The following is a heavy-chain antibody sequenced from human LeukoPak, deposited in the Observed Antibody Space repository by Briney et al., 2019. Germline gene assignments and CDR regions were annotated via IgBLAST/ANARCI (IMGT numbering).Heavy chain of an antibody. CDR3: ARDRAGYMDV. V-gene: IGHV3-23*01. D-gene: IGHD3-10*01. CDR2: ISGSGGST. Sequence: GGSLRLSCAASGFTLGSYAMSWVRQAPGKGLEWVSAISGSGGSTYYADSVEGRFTISRDNSKNTLYLQMNSLRAEDTAVYYCARDRAGYMDVWGKGTTVTISS. J-gene: IGHJ6*03. CDR1: GFTLGSYA.